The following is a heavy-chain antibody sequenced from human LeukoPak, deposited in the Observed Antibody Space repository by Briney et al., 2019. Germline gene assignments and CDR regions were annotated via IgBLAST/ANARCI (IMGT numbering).Heavy chain of an antibody. Sequence: GGSLRLSCAASGFTFSNAWMSWVRQAPVKGLEWVSAIGGGGGTIYYTDPVKGRFTISRDNSKNTLYLQMNSLRAEDTAIYYCAKDSNGWYTDYWGQGTLVTVSS. D-gene: IGHD6-19*01. V-gene: IGHV3-23*01. CDR3: AKDSNGWYTDY. CDR2: IGGGGGTI. CDR1: GFTFSNAW. J-gene: IGHJ4*02.